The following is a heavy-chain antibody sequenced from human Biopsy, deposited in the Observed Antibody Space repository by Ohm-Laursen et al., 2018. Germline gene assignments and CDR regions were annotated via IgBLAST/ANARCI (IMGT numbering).Heavy chain of an antibody. CDR3: ARAPPLIRGVVESWSDP. CDR2: IYITGET. D-gene: IGHD3-10*01. J-gene: IGHJ5*02. CDR1: GGHISHYY. V-gene: IGHV4-4*07. Sequence: TLSLTCTVSGGHISHYYWTWIRQPAGQGLEWIGRIYITGETDYNPSLKSRVTMSVDSSKKQFSLKLKSVTAADTAIYYCARAPPLIRGVVESWSDPWGQGILVTVSS.